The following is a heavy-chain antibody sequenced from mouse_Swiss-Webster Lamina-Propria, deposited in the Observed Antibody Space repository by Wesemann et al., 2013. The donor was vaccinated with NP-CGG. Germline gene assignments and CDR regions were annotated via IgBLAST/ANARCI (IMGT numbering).Heavy chain of an antibody. V-gene: IGHV5-6-4*01. D-gene: IGHD1-2*01. CDR1: GFTFSSYT. CDR3: TRGDYGYYFDY. CDR2: ISSGGSYT. Sequence: SCAASGFTFSSYTMSWVRQTPEKRLEWVATISSGGSYTYYPDSVKGRFTISRDNAKNTLYLQMSSLKSEDTAMYYCTRGDYGYYFDYWGQGTTLTVSS. J-gene: IGHJ2*01.